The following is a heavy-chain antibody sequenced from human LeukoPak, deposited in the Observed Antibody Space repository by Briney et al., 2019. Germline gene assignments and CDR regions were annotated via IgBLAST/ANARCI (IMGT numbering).Heavy chain of an antibody. CDR2: ISGSGGST. V-gene: IGHV3-23*01. J-gene: IGHJ4*02. D-gene: IGHD5-18*01. Sequence: GGSLRLSCAASGFTFSSYAMSWVRQAPGKGREWVSAISGSGGSTYYADSVKGRFTISRDNSKNTLYLQMNSLRAEDTAVYYCARSTWIQLWPFDYWGQGTLVTVSS. CDR3: ARSTWIQLWPFDY. CDR1: GFTFSSYA.